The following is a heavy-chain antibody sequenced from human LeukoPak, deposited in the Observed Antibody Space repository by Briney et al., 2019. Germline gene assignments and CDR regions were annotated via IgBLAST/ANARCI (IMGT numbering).Heavy chain of an antibody. CDR2: IYYSGST. Sequence: SQTLSLTCTVSGGSISSYYWSWIRQPPGKGLEWIGYIYYSGSTNYNPSLKSRVTISVDTSKNQFSLKLSSVTAADTAVYYCARGRLSTVIWFDPWGQGTLVTVSS. D-gene: IGHD4-17*01. CDR3: ARGRLSTVIWFDP. CDR1: GGSISSYY. J-gene: IGHJ5*02. V-gene: IGHV4-59*01.